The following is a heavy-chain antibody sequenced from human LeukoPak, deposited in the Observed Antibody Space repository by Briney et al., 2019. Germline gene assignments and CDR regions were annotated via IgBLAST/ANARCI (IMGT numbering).Heavy chain of an antibody. CDR2: VSGSGSST. Sequence: GGSLRLSCAASGFTFSSYAMSWVRQAPRKGLEWVSVVSGSGSSTDYADSVKGRFTISRDNSKNTLYLQMSSLSAEDTAVYYCAKMNVLTGYYTPNFDFWGQGTLVTVSS. CDR1: GFTFSSYA. J-gene: IGHJ4*02. CDR3: AKMNVLTGYYTPNFDF. D-gene: IGHD3-9*01. V-gene: IGHV3-23*01.